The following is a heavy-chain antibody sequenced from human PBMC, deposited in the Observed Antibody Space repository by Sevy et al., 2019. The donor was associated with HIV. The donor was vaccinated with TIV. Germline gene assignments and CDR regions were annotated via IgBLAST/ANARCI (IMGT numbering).Heavy chain of an antibody. CDR3: ARYYSSGWFYFDY. Sequence: ASVKVSCKASGYTFTGYYMHWVRQAPGEGLEWMGWINPNSGGTNYAQKFQGRVTMTRDTLISTAYMELSRLRSDDTAVYYCARYYSSGWFYFDYWGQGTLVTVSS. CDR2: INPNSGGT. J-gene: IGHJ4*02. D-gene: IGHD6-19*01. CDR1: GYTFTGYY. V-gene: IGHV1-2*02.